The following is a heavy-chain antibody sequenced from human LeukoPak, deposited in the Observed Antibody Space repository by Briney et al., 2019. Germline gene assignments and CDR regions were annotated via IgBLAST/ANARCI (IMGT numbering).Heavy chain of an antibody. J-gene: IGHJ4*02. CDR3: ARDKGTTPGTD. V-gene: IGHV1-69*04. CDR2: IIPILGIA. CDR1: GCTFSSYT. Sequence: SVKVSCKASGCTFSSYTISWVRQAPGQGLEWMGWIIPILGIANYAQKLQGRLTITADKSTNSAYKELSSLTTKDTAMYYCARDKGTTPGTDWGEGTPVTVSS. D-gene: IGHD1-1*01.